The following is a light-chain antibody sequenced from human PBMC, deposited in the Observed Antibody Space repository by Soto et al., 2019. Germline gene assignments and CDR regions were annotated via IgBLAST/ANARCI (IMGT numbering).Light chain of an antibody. CDR1: SSDVGGYNY. V-gene: IGLV2-14*01. CDR3: SSYTSSSTWV. CDR2: DVS. J-gene: IGLJ3*02. Sequence: QSALTQPASVSGSPGQSIAISCTGTSSDVGGYNYVSWYQQHPGKTPNLMIYDVSNRPSGVSNRVSGSKSGNTASLTIYGLQAEDEADYYCSSYTSSSTWVFGGGTKVTVL.